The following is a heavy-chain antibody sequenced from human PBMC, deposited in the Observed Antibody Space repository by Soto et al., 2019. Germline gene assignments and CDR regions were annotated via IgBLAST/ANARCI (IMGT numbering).Heavy chain of an antibody. Sequence: SETLSLTCTVSGGSITSSSYYWGWIRQPPGKGLEWIGNIYYSGSTYYNPSLKSRVTISVDTSKNQFSLKLSSVTAADTAVYYCMLGSGWKDFDYWGQGTLVTV. D-gene: IGHD3-22*01. CDR2: IYYSGST. V-gene: IGHV4-39*01. CDR1: GGSITSSSYY. CDR3: MLGSGWKDFDY. J-gene: IGHJ4*02.